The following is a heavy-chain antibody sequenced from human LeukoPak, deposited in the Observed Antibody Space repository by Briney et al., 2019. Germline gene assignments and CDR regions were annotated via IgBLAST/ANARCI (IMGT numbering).Heavy chain of an antibody. CDR1: GYTFTSYA. CDR3: ARDPLWFGESYYFDY. D-gene: IGHD3-10*01. J-gene: IGHJ4*02. CDR2: INTNTGNP. Sequence: GASVKVSCKASGYTFTSYAMNWVRQSPGQGLEWMGWINTNTGNPTYAHGFTGRFVFSLDTSVSTAYLQISSLKAEDTAVYYCARDPLWFGESYYFDYWGQGTLVTVSS. V-gene: IGHV7-4-1*02.